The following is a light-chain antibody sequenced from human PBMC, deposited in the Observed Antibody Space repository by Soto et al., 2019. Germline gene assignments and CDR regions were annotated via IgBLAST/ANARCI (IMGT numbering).Light chain of an antibody. J-gene: IGKJ4*01. V-gene: IGKV3D-15*01. CDR3: QHYVTWPLT. CDR2: GAS. Sequence: EVVLTQSPATLSLSPGERATLSCRASENVRTFVDWYQQKPGQAPRLLIHGASNRATGIPARFSGSRSGAEFTLTISSLQSEDFAVYYCQHYVTWPLTFGGGTKVDIK. CDR1: ENVRTF.